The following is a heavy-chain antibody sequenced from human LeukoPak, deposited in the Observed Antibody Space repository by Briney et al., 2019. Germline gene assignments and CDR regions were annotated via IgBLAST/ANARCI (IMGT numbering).Heavy chain of an antibody. CDR3: AREGGTIEMGELDY. D-gene: IGHD3-16*01. CDR2: IQYDYSEK. CDR1: AFTFTFSTSG. V-gene: IGHV3-30*02. Sequence: GGSLRLSCAASAFTFTFSTSGMHWVRQAPGKGLEWVAFIQYDYSEKYYADSVRGRCTISRDNSKNTVYLQMNSLRAEDTAVYYCAREGGTIEMGELDYWGQGTLVTVSS. J-gene: IGHJ4*02.